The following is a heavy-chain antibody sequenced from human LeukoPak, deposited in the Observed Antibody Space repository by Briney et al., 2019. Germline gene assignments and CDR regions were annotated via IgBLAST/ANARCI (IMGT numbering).Heavy chain of an antibody. CDR3: AREEAYCSSTSCYTDYYYGMDV. D-gene: IGHD2-2*02. J-gene: IGHJ6*02. CDR2: IYYSGST. CDR1: GGSVSSGSYY. V-gene: IGHV4-61*01. Sequence: ASETLSLTCTVSGGSVSSGSYYWSWIRQPPGKGLEWIGYIYYSGSTNYNPSLKSRVTISVDTSKNQFSLKLSSVTAADTAVYYCAREEAYCSSTSCYTDYYYGMDVWGQGTTVTVSS.